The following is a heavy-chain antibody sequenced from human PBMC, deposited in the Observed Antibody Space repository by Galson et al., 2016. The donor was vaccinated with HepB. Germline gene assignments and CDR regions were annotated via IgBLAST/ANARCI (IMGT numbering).Heavy chain of an antibody. CDR1: GGSFSGYT. CDR2: VNHSGNT. D-gene: IGHD6-13*01. CDR3: ATTKGRQHLIMYYYGLDV. V-gene: IGHV4-34*01. J-gene: IGHJ6*02. Sequence: SETLSLTCAVYGGSFSGYTWIRQPPGKGLEWIGEVNHSGNTNYNPSLKSRVTISVDTSKNQFSLKLSSVTAADTAVYYCATTKGRQHLIMYYYGLDVWGQGTTVTVSS.